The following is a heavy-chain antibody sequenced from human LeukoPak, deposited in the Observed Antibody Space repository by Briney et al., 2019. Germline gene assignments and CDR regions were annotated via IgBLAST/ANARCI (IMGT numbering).Heavy chain of an antibody. Sequence: GASVKVSCKASGYTFTSYDINWVRQATGQGLEWMGWMNPNSGNTGYAQKFQGRVTITRNTSISTAYMELSSLRSEDTAVYYCARGRSGSYQGRWFDPWGQGTLVTVSS. CDR3: ARGRSGSYQGRWFDP. J-gene: IGHJ5*02. D-gene: IGHD1-26*01. CDR2: MNPNSGNT. CDR1: GYTFTSYD. V-gene: IGHV1-8*03.